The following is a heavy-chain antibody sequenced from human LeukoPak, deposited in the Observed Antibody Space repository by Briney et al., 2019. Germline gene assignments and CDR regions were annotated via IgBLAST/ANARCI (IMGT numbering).Heavy chain of an antibody. CDR3: ARELYGSTRIVVGAAFDI. D-gene: IGHD3-22*01. J-gene: IGHJ3*02. Sequence: ASVKVSCKASGYTFTGYYMHWVRQAPGQGLERRGGINRNSGGTNYAQKFQGRVTMTRDTSIRTAYMELGRLRSDDTAVYYCARELYGSTRIVVGAAFDIWGQGTRVTVSS. V-gene: IGHV1-2*02. CDR1: GYTFTGYY. CDR2: INRNSGGT.